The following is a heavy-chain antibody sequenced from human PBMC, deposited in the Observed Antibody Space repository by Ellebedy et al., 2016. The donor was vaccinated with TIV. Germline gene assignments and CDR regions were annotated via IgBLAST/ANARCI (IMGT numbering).Heavy chain of an antibody. D-gene: IGHD1-14*01. CDR2: FGSGGDS. CDR3: VRGGAAPHNRYFDF. Sequence: GESLKISCAASGFNLRKHDVHWVRKIMAHGLEWVSAFGSGGDSYYPASVKGRFTISRENAKSSVYLQMNSLRVGDTAVYYCVRGGAAPHNRYFDFWGRGTLVTVSS. J-gene: IGHJ2*01. CDR1: GFNLRKHD. V-gene: IGHV3-13*01.